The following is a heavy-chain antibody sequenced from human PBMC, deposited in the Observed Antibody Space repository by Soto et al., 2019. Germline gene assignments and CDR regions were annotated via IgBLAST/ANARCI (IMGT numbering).Heavy chain of an antibody. CDR1: CGSISVYY. CDR3: ARGVGSSPPRY. J-gene: IGHJ4*02. CDR2: IYASGSP. Sequence: QVQLQESGPGQVKPSETLSLTCTISCGSISVYYLSWVRQPPGHELEWIGYIYASGSPYYNPSLRSRVTISADTSKHQISLKLTSPTAADTAVYYCARGVGSSPPRYWGRGTLVTVSS. D-gene: IGHD1-26*01. V-gene: IGHV4-59*01.